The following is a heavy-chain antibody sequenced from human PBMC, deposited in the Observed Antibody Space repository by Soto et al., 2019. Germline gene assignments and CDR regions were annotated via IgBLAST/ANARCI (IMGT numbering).Heavy chain of an antibody. V-gene: IGHV3-30*18. J-gene: IGHJ6*02. CDR1: GFTVSSYG. D-gene: IGHD2-2*01. CDR3: AKDGRTVPAAKGDYYYYGMDV. CDR2: ISYDGSNK. Sequence: PGGSLRLSCAASGFTVSSYGMHWVRQAPGKGLEWVAVISYDGSNKYYADSVKGRFTISIDNAKTTLYLQMNSRSGEDAAVYYCAKDGRTVPAAKGDYYYYGMDVWGQGTTVTVSS.